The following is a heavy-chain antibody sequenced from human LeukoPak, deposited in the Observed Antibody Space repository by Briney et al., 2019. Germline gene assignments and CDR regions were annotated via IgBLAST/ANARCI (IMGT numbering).Heavy chain of an antibody. Sequence: SETLFLTCTVSGGSISSGSYYWGWIPQPAGKGLEWIGRIYTNGNTDYNPSLKSRVTISVDTSKNQFSLKVSSVSAADTAMYYCARVVHFACFDYWGQGTLVTVS. CDR3: ARVVHFACFDY. J-gene: IGHJ4*02. V-gene: IGHV4-61*02. D-gene: IGHD4/OR15-4a*01. CDR1: GGSISSGSYY. CDR2: IYTNGNT.